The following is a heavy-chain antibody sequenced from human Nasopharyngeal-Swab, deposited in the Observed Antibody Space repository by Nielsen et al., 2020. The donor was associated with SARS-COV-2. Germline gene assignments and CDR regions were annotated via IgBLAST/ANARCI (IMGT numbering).Heavy chain of an antibody. D-gene: IGHD2-8*01. J-gene: IGHJ5*02. CDR3: ARRGKYSIFDT. CDR2: IKEDGGEI. V-gene: IGHV3-7*01. CDR1: GFIFTDYW. Sequence: GESLKISCAASGFIFTDYWMSWVRRAPGKGLKWVANIKEDGGEIYYADSVKGRFTISRENAKKSLYLQMNSLRAEDTAMYYCARRGKYSIFDTRGQGILVTVSS.